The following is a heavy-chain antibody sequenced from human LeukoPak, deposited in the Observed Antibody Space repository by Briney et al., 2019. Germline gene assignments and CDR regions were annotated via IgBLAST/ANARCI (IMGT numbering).Heavy chain of an antibody. Sequence: GRSLRLSCAASGSTFSTYGMHWVRQAPGRGLEWVAVISYDGSNKYYADSVKGRFSISRDNSKNTLFLQMNSLRVEDTALYYCSKWGDYDVLTGYYDSDFWGQGTLVTVSS. CDR3: SKWGDYDVLTGYYDSDF. D-gene: IGHD3-9*01. J-gene: IGHJ4*02. V-gene: IGHV3-30*18. CDR1: GSTFSTYG. CDR2: ISYDGSNK.